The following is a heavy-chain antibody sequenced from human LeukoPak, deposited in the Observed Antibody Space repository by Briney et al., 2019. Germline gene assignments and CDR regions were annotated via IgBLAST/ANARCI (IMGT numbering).Heavy chain of an antibody. CDR2: IYTSGST. CDR3: ATGTYYYDSSGYYYPPDY. Sequence: PSQTLSLTCTVSGGSISSGSYYWSWIRQPAGKGLEWIGRIYTSGSTNYNPSLKSRVTISVDTSKNQFSLKLSSVTAADTAVYYCATGTYYYDSSGYYYPPDYWGQGTLVTVSS. D-gene: IGHD3-22*01. J-gene: IGHJ4*02. CDR1: GGSISSGSYY. V-gene: IGHV4-61*02.